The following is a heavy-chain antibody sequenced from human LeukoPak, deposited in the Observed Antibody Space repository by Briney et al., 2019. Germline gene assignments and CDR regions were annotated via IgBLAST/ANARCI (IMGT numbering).Heavy chain of an antibody. D-gene: IGHD6-19*01. CDR3: ARDSAFLSIAVADNWFDP. V-gene: IGHV1-69*01. Sequence: SVKVSCKASGGTFSSYAISWVRQAPGQGLEWMGGIIPIFGTANYAQKFQGRVTITADESTCTAHMELSSLRSEDTAVYYCARDSAFLSIAVADNWFDPWGQGTLVTVSS. J-gene: IGHJ5*02. CDR1: GGTFSSYA. CDR2: IIPIFGTA.